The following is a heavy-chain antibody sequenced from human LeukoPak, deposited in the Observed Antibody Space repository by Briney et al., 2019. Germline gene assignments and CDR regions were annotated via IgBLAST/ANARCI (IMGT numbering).Heavy chain of an antibody. J-gene: IGHJ4*02. Sequence: GGSLRLSCAASGFTFSSYAMSWVAQAPGQGLEWVSAISGGGGSTSYADSVKGRFTISRDNSKNTLYLQMSSLRAEDTAVYYCAKDPSSSPYYFDYWGQGTLVTVSS. V-gene: IGHV3-23*01. CDR1: GFTFSSYA. CDR2: ISGGGGST. D-gene: IGHD6-19*01. CDR3: AKDPSSSPYYFDY.